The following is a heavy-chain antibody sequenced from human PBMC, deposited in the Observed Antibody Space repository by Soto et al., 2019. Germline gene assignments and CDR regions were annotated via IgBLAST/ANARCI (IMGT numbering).Heavy chain of an antibody. V-gene: IGHV3-30*03. Sequence: QVQLVESGGGVVQPGRSPRLSCAASGFTFSSYGMHWVRQAPGKGLEWVAVISYDGSNKYYADSVKGRFTISRDNSKNTLYLQMNSLRAEDTAVYYCAREASSSSSSKNWFDPWGQGTLVTVSS. CDR2: ISYDGSNK. J-gene: IGHJ5*02. D-gene: IGHD6-13*01. CDR3: AREASSSSSSKNWFDP. CDR1: GFTFSSYG.